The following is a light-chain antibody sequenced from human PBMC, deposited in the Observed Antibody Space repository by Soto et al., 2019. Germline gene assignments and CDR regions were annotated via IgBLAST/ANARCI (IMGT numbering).Light chain of an antibody. V-gene: IGKV1-5*01. Sequence: DIQMTQSPSTLSASVGDRVTITCRASQSISSWLAWYQQKPGKAPKLLIYDAPSLESGVPSRFSGSGSGTEFTLTISIPQPDDFAAYYCQQYTSYSPPCTFGQQTKVQIK. J-gene: IGKJ1*01. CDR3: QQYTSYSPPCT. CDR1: QSISSW. CDR2: DAP.